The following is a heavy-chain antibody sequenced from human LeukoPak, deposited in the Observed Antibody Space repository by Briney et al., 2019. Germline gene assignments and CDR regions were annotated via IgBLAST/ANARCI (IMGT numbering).Heavy chain of an antibody. CDR2: INHSGST. CDR1: GASFSGYY. D-gene: IGHD3-3*01. Sequence: SETLSLTCAVYGASFSGYYWSWIRQPPGKGLEWIGEINHSGSTNYNPSLKSRVTISVDTSKNQFSLKLSSVTAADTAVYYCARGRITIFGVVIYYYYYMDVWGKGTTVTVSS. V-gene: IGHV4-34*01. J-gene: IGHJ6*03. CDR3: ARGRITIFGVVIYYYYYMDV.